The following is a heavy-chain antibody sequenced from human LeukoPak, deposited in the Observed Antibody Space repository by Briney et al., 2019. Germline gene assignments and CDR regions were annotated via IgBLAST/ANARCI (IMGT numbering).Heavy chain of an antibody. CDR1: GFTFSSYA. Sequence: PGGSLRLSCAASGFTFSSYAMHWVRQAPGKGLEWVAVIWYDGSNKYYADSVKGRFTISRDNSKNTLYLQMNSLRAEDTAVYYCARAWLRGYYFDYWGQGTLVTVSS. J-gene: IGHJ4*02. D-gene: IGHD5-12*01. V-gene: IGHV3-30*04. CDR2: IWYDGSNK. CDR3: ARAWLRGYYFDY.